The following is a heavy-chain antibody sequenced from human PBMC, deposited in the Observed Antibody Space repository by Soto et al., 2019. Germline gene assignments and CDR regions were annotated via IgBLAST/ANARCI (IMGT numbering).Heavy chain of an antibody. CDR3: ARGSEDFDY. CDR2: ISAYNGNT. Sequence: VQLVQSGAYVKKPGASVKGSCKASGYTFVSSVITWGRQAPGQGVEWLGWISAYNGNTNYAQNLQGRVTMPPDTSKNPCYMELKSLTSDGTAVYYCARGSEDFDYWGQGTLVTVAS. J-gene: IGHJ4*02. CDR1: GYTFVSSV. V-gene: IGHV1-18*04.